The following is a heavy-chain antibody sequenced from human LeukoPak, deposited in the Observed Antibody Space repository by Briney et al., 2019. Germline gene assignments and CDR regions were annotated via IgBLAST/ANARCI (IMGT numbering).Heavy chain of an antibody. CDR3: TRGVIWFGESPKNWLGPDP. J-gene: IGHJ5*02. CDR1: GFTFSSYG. V-gene: IGHV3-48*02. CDR2: ISSSGSIR. Sequence: GGSLRLSCAASGFTFSSYGMHWVRQAPGKGQEWISYISSSGSIRYYADSVKGRFTISRDNAKNSLYLQMNSLRDEDTAVYYCTRGVIWFGESPKNWLGPDPWGQGTLVTVSS. D-gene: IGHD3-10*01.